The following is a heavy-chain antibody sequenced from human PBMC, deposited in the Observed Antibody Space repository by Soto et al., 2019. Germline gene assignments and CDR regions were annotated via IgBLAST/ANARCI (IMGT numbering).Heavy chain of an antibody. CDR3: ARGKVGPIY. D-gene: IGHD1-26*01. CDR2: ISLSGSYI. V-gene: IGHV3-21*06. CDR1: GFTFSSYT. J-gene: IGHJ4*02. Sequence: EVQLVESGGGMVKPGGSLRLSCAASGFTFSSYTMNWVRQSPGKGLEWVSSISLSGSYIYYADSVKGRFAISRDNAQNTLYLQMNSLRAEDTAVYYCARGKVGPIYWGQGTQVTVSS.